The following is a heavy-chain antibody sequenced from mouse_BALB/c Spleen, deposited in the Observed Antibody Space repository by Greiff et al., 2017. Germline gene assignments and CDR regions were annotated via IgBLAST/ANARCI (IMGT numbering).Heavy chain of an antibody. CDR1: GFTFSSFG. V-gene: IGHV5-17*02. CDR2: ISSGSSTI. Sequence: EVQLVESGGGLVQPGGSRKLSCAASGFTFSSFGMHWVRQAPEKGLEWVAYISSGSSTIYYADTVKGRFTISRDNPKNTLYLQMSSLKSEDTAMYYCARDEGDGYYGDYWGQGTSVTVSS. D-gene: IGHD2-3*01. J-gene: IGHJ4*01. CDR3: ARDEGDGYYGDY.